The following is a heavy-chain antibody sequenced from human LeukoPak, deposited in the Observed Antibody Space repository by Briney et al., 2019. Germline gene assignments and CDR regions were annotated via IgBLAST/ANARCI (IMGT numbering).Heavy chain of an antibody. D-gene: IGHD6-13*01. CDR3: ARAAAGRGYFQH. CDR2: INHSGST. Sequence: PSETLSLTCAVYGGSFSGYYWSWIRQPPGKGLEWIGEINHSGSTNYNPSLKSRVTISVDTSKNQFSLKLSSVTAADTAVYYCARAAAGRGYFQHWGQGTLVTVSS. V-gene: IGHV4-34*01. CDR1: GGSFSGYY. J-gene: IGHJ1*01.